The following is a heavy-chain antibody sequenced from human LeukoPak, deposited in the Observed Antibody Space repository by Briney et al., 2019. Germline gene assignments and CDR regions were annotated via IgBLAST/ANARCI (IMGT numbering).Heavy chain of an antibody. CDR2: INAAGDDM. D-gene: IGHD3-3*01. CDR1: GFTFPTYS. Sequence: GGSLRLSCVASGFTFPTYSMAWVRQAPGKGLDWASSINAAGDDMYYADSVKGRFSISRDNLKNTLYLQMHSLRAEDRAIYYCAKGIFGVIHNGIDVWGQGTAVTVSS. J-gene: IGHJ6*02. CDR3: AKGIFGVIHNGIDV. V-gene: IGHV3-23*01.